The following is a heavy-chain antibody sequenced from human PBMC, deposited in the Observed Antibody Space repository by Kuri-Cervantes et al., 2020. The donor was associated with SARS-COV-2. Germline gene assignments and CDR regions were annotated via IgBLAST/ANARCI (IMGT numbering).Heavy chain of an antibody. CDR1: GFTFSSYG. CDR2: ISYDGSNK. J-gene: IGHJ4*02. V-gene: IGHV3-30*18. D-gene: IGHD6-13*01. CDR3: AKDIAGAAAGTGVDY. Sequence: GGSLRLSCAASGFTFSSYGMHWVRQAPGKGLEWVAVISYDGSNKYYADSVKGRFTISRDNSKNTLYLQMNNLRAEDTAVYYCAKDIAGAAAGTGVDYWGQGTLVTVSS.